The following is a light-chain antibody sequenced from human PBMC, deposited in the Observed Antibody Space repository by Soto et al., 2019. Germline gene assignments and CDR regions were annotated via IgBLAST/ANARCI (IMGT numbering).Light chain of an antibody. CDR1: QTVGSN. CDR2: GAS. J-gene: IGKJ5*01. Sequence: EIVLTQSPATLSVSPGQRAALSCRASQTVGSNLAWYQHKPGQAPRLLIYGASTTATDVPPRFSGSGSGTEFTLTISNLQSEDFAVYYCQQYNDWPRTFGQGTRLEI. CDR3: QQYNDWPRT. V-gene: IGKV3-15*01.